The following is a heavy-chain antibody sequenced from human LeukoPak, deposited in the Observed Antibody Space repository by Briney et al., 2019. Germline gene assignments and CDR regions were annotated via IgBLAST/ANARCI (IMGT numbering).Heavy chain of an antibody. Sequence: GGSLRLPCAASGFTVDTTYMTWVRQAPGKGLEWVSILYSGGTTYYADSVKGRFTISRDNSENTLYLQMNSLRAEDTAVYYCAKISGVGSGSYYWFDPWGQGTLVTVSS. D-gene: IGHD3-10*01. CDR3: AKISGVGSGSYYWFDP. CDR2: LYSGGTT. CDR1: GFTVDTTY. V-gene: IGHV3-66*01. J-gene: IGHJ5*02.